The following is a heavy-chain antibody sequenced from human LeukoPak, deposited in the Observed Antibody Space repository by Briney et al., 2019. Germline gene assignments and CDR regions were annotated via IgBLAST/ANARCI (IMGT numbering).Heavy chain of an antibody. V-gene: IGHV3-53*01. D-gene: IGHD3-3*01. CDR1: GFTVSSNY. CDR2: IYSGGST. Sequence: GGSLRLSCAASGFTVSSNYMSWVRQAPGKGLEWVSVIYSGGSTYYADSVKGRFTISRDNSKNTLYLQMNSLRAEDTAVYYCARNSGGFWSVYYVWFDPWGQGTLVTVSS. CDR3: ARNSGGFWSVYYVWFDP. J-gene: IGHJ5*02.